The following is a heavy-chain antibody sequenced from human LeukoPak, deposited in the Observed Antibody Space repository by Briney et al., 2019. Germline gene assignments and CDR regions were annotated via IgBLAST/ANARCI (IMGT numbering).Heavy chain of an antibody. CDR1: GFTFSSYG. V-gene: IGHV3-48*03. D-gene: IGHD2-15*01. J-gene: IGHJ6*02. Sequence: GRSLRLSCAASGFTFSSYGMNWVRQAPGKGLEWVSYISSSGSTIYYADSVKGRFTISRDNAKNSLYLQMNSLRAEDTAVYYCAREGYCSGGSCPGYYYGMDVWGRGTTVTVSS. CDR3: AREGYCSGGSCPGYYYGMDV. CDR2: ISSSGSTI.